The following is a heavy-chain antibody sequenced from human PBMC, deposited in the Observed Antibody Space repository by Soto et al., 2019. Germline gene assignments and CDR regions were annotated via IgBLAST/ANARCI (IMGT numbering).Heavy chain of an antibody. J-gene: IGHJ6*02. CDR2: FDPEDGET. Sequence: QVQLVQSGAEVKKPGASVKVSCKVSGYTLTELSMHWVRQAPGKGLEWMGGFDPEDGETIYAQKFQGRVTMTEDTYTDTGYMELSSLRSEDTAVYYCATVSGDTAMVTGGYGMDVWGQGTTVTVSS. V-gene: IGHV1-24*01. D-gene: IGHD5-18*01. CDR3: ATVSGDTAMVTGGYGMDV. CDR1: GYTLTELS.